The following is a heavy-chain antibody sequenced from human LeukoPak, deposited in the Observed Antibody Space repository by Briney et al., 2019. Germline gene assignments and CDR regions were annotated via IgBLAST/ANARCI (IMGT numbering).Heavy chain of an antibody. CDR3: ARDYCSGGSCYPLLDY. CDR2: INTNTGNP. D-gene: IGHD2-15*01. J-gene: IGHJ4*02. CDR1: GGTFSSYA. Sequence: ASVKVSCKASGGTFSSYAISWVRQAPGQGLEWMGWINTNTGNPTYAQGFTGRFVFSLDTSVSTAYLQISSLKAEDTAVYYCARDYCSGGSCYPLLDYWGQGTLVTVSS. V-gene: IGHV7-4-1*02.